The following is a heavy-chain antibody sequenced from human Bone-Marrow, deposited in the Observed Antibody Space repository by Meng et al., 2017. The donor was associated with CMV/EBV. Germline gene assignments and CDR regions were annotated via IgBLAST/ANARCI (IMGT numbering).Heavy chain of an antibody. CDR1: GGSISSSSYY. V-gene: IGHV4-39*07. CDR2: IYYSGST. CDR3: ARLYYDFWSGYYKGWFDP. Sequence: SETLSLTCTVSGGSISSSSYYRGWIRQPPGKGLEWIGSIYYSGSTYYNPSLKSRVTISVDTSKNQFSLKLSSVTAADTAVYYCARLYYDFWSGYYKGWFDPWGQGTLVPVSS. J-gene: IGHJ5*02. D-gene: IGHD3-3*01.